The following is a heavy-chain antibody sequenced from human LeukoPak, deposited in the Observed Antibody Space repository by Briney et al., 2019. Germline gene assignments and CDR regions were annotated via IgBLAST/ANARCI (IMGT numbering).Heavy chain of an antibody. D-gene: IGHD3-22*01. V-gene: IGHV3-7*04. CDR1: GFTFSSYW. J-gene: IGHJ3*02. Sequence: GGSLRLSCAASGFTFSSYWMAWVRQAPGKGMEWVANIKEDGSDKYYLDSVKGRFTISRDNAKNSLYLQMNSLRAEDTAVYYCARGGHYSDSGGYYHDAFDIWGRGTVVTVSS. CDR3: ARGGHYSDSGGYYHDAFDI. CDR2: IKEDGSDK.